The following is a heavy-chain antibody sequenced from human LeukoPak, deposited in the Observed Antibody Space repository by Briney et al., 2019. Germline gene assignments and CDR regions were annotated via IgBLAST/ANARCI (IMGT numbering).Heavy chain of an antibody. Sequence: ESGPTLVKPTQTLTLTCTFSGFTFTSRGVGVGWIRQPPGKALEWLALIWWNDDKRYSPTLKGRLTITPDTSQNQVVLKMTNMDPVDTATYYCAHVYGSGSFDIWGQGTTVTVSA. CDR3: AHVYGSGSFDI. V-gene: IGHV2-5*01. D-gene: IGHD3-10*01. CDR2: IWWNDDK. J-gene: IGHJ3*02. CDR1: GFTFTSRGVG.